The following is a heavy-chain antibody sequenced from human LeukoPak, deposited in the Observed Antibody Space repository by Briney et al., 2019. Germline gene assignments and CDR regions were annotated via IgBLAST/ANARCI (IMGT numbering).Heavy chain of an antibody. CDR2: ISGSGGST. J-gene: IGHJ4*02. Sequence: GGSLRLSCAASGFTFSSYAMSWVRQAPGKGLEWVSAISGSGGSTYYADSVKGRFTISRDNSKNTLYLQMNSLRAEDTAIYYCAKDTYSSGWSSIPFDYWGQGTLVTVSS. CDR3: AKDTYSSGWSSIPFDY. V-gene: IGHV3-23*01. CDR1: GFTFSSYA. D-gene: IGHD6-19*01.